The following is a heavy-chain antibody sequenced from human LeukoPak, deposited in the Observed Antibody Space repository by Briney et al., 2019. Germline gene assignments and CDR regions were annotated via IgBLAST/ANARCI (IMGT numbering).Heavy chain of an antibody. D-gene: IGHD2-8*01. CDR3: ARGYCTNGVCSTFEY. V-gene: IGHV3-30-3*01. Sequence: GGSLRLSCAASGFSFSTDAVHWVRQAPGQGLEWVAVISYDGSNKYYADSVTGRFIISRDNSKNTLYLQMNSLRAEDTAVYYCARGYCTNGVCSTFEYWGQGTLVTVSS. CDR1: GFSFSTDA. J-gene: IGHJ4*02. CDR2: ISYDGSNK.